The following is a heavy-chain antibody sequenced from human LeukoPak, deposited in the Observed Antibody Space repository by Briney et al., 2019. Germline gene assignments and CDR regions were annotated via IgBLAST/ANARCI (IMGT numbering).Heavy chain of an antibody. Sequence: PSETLSLTCTVSGGSISSYYWSWIRQPPGKGLEWIGYIYYSGSTNYNPSLKSRVTISVKTSKNQFSLKLSSVTAADTAVYYCARERRYYFDHWGQGTLVTVSS. CDR2: IYYSGST. CDR3: ARERRYYFDH. CDR1: GGSISSYY. J-gene: IGHJ4*02. V-gene: IGHV4-59*01.